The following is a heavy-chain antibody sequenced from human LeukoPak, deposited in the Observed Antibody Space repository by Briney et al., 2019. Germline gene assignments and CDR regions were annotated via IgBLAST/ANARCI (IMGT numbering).Heavy chain of an antibody. D-gene: IGHD3-16*01. J-gene: IGHJ5*02. CDR3: ARDKADVGWFDP. CDR1: GFIVSSNY. V-gene: IGHV3-66*01. Sequence: PGGSLSLSCAASGFIVSSNYMYWVRQAPGKGLEWVSVIYNSGSTYYADSVKGRFTISRDNSKNTLYLQMNSLRAEDTAVYYCARDKADVGWFDPWGQGTLVTVSS. CDR2: IYNSGST.